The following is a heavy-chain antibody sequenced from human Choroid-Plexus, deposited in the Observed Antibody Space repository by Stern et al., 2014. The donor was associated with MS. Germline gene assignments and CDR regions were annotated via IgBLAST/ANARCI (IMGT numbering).Heavy chain of an antibody. J-gene: IGHJ5*02. V-gene: IGHV3-30*18. D-gene: IGHD2/OR15-2a*01. Sequence: VQLVESGGGVVQPGRPLRLSCVASGFTFGSCAMHWVRQAPGKGLAWGAGVSYDGSNKYYADSVKGRFTISRDNSQNTIYMQMSSLRPEDTAVYYCAKDRQYLTYFFDHWGQGSLVTVSS. CDR1: GFTFGSCA. CDR2: VSYDGSNK. CDR3: AKDRQYLTYFFDH.